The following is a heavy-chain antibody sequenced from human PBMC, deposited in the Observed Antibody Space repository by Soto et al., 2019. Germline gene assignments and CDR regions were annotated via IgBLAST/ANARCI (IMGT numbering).Heavy chain of an antibody. Sequence: EVQLVESGGGLVQPGGSLRLSCAASGFIFSNYEMNWVRQAPGKGLQWVSFISPTGIKIYYGESVKGRFTISRDNAKNSVFLQMNSLTAEDTAVYFCARSFPRFTAPDSWGQGTLVTVAS. CDR2: ISPTGIKI. CDR1: GFIFSNYE. V-gene: IGHV3-48*03. D-gene: IGHD2-21*02. CDR3: ARSFPRFTAPDS. J-gene: IGHJ5*01.